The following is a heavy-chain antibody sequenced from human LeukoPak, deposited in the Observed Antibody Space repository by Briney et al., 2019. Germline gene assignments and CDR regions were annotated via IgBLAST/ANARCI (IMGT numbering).Heavy chain of an antibody. CDR2: INYSGST. CDR3: ARIGYYFDY. J-gene: IGHJ4*02. Sequence: PSETLSLTCTVSGGSVSSTTYYWSWIRQPPGKGLEWIASINYSGSTYYNPSLKSRVTISVDTSENQFSLKLSSVTAADTAVYSCARIGYYFDYWGQGTLVTVSS. CDR1: GGSVSSTTYY. D-gene: IGHD3-22*01. V-gene: IGHV4-39*01.